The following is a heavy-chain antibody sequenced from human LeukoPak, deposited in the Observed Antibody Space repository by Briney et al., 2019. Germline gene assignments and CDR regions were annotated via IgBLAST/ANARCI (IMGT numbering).Heavy chain of an antibody. V-gene: IGHV4-59*01. CDR2: IYYSGST. Sequence: SETLSLTCTASGGSISSYYWSWIRQPPGKGLEWIGYIYYSGSTNYNPSLKSRVTISVDTSKNQFSLKLSSVTAADTAVYYCARRADYDSSGYYNDYWGQGTLVTVSS. CDR3: ARRADYDSSGYYNDY. CDR1: GGSISSYY. D-gene: IGHD3-22*01. J-gene: IGHJ4*02.